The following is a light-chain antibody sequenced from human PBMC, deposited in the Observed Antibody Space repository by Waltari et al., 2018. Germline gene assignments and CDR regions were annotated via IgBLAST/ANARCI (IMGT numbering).Light chain of an antibody. J-gene: IGLJ3*02. V-gene: IGLV1-44*01. CDR2: SNN. Sequence: QSVLTQPHSASGTPGQRATISCSGSSSNIGANAVNWYQHLPGTAPKLLILSNNQRPSGVPDRFSGSKSGTSASLAISGLQSEDESDYYCASWDDIPNGPVFGGGTKLTVL. CDR1: SSNIGANA. CDR3: ASWDDIPNGPV.